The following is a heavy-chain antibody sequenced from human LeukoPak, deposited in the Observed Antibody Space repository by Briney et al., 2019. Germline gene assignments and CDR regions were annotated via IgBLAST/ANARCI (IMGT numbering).Heavy chain of an antibody. J-gene: IGHJ6*03. CDR3: ARAMVRGVIFYYYYYMDV. CDR1: GDSVSSNSAA. CDR2: TYYRSKWYN. Sequence: SQTLSLTCAISGDSVSSNSAAWNWIRQSPSRGLEWLGRTYYRSKWYNDYAVSVKSRITINPDTSKNQFSLQLNSVTPEDTAVYYCARAMVRGVIFYYYYYMDVWGKGTTVTISS. V-gene: IGHV6-1*01. D-gene: IGHD3-10*01.